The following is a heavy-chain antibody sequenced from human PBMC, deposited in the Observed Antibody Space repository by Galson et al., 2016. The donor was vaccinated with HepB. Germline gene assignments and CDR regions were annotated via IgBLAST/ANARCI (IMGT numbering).Heavy chain of an antibody. J-gene: IGHJ4*02. CDR3: AKSWTDYSRDY. V-gene: IGHV3-23*01. D-gene: IGHD3/OR15-3a*01. CDR2: ISYNSDNT. Sequence: SLRLSCAGPGFAFSSYAMSWVRQAPGKGLEWVSDISYNSDNTYYADHVKGRFTTSRDNSENTLFLQMNSLRAEDTAVYYCAKSWTDYSRDYWGQGTLVTVSS. CDR1: GFAFSSYA.